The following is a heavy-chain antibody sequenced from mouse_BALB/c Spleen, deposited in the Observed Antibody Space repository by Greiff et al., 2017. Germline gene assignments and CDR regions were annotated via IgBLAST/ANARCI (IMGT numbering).Heavy chain of an antibody. CDR1: GFNIKDYY. J-gene: IGHJ1*01. V-gene: IGHV14-1*02. Sequence: VQLQQSGAELVRPGALVKLSCKASGFNIKDYYMHWVKQRPEQGLEWIGWIDPENGNTIYDPKFQGKASITADTSSNTAYLQLSSLTSEDTAVYYCAGGSWYFDVWGVGTTVTVSS. CDR3: AGGSWYFDV. CDR2: IDPENGNT.